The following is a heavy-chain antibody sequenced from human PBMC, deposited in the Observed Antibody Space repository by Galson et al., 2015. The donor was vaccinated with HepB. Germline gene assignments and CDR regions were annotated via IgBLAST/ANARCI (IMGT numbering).Heavy chain of an antibody. CDR3: ARVRDYDFWSGYYRDDAFDI. J-gene: IGHJ3*02. CDR1: GYTFTSYD. Sequence: SVKVSCKASGYTFTSYDINWVRQATGQGLEWMGWMNPNSGNTGYAQKFQGRVTMTRNTSISTAYMELSSLRSEDTAVYYCARVRDYDFWSGYYRDDAFDIWGQGTMVTVSS. V-gene: IGHV1-8*01. D-gene: IGHD3-3*01. CDR2: MNPNSGNT.